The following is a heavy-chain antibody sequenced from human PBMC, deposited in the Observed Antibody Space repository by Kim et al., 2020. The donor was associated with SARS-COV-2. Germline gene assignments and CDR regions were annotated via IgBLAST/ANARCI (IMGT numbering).Heavy chain of an antibody. CDR2: IRSKANSYAT. V-gene: IGHV3-73*01. CDR3: TAYCGGDCYSGY. D-gene: IGHD2-21*02. J-gene: IGHJ4*02. CDR1: GFTFSGSA. Sequence: GGSLRLSCAASGFTFSGSAMHWVRQASGKGLEWVGRIRSKANSYATAYAESVKGRITISRDDSKKMAYLQMNSLKSEDTDVYYCTAYCGGDCYSGYWGQGTLVTVSS.